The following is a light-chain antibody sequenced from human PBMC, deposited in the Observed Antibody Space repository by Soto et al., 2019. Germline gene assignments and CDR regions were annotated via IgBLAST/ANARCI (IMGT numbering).Light chain of an antibody. CDR3: QQFGGSPMYT. J-gene: IGKJ2*01. V-gene: IGKV3-20*01. Sequence: EVVLTQSPVALSLSPGERATLSCRASQSVSSNFLAWYQQRPGQAPRLLISDVSSRAPGIPDRFSGSGSGTEFTLSISSLEPEDSAMYFCQQFGGSPMYTFGQGTKLEIK. CDR1: QSVSSNF. CDR2: DVS.